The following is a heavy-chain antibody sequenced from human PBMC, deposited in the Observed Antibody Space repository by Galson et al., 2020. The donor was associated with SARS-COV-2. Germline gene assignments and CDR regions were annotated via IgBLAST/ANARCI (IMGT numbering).Heavy chain of an antibody. V-gene: IGHV3-7*01. CDR3: ARALGGDFDY. CDR1: GFTFTNSW. D-gene: IGHD1-26*01. Sequence: SCAASGFTFTNSWMSWVRQAPGKGLEWVANINQDGSETYYGDSVKGRFTISRDNAKNSLYLQMNSLRAVDTAVYYCARALGGDFDYWGQGTLVTVSS. CDR2: INQDGSET. J-gene: IGHJ4*02.